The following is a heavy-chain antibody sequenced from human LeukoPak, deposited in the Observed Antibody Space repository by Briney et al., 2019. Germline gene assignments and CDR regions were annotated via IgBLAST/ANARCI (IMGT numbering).Heavy chain of an antibody. D-gene: IGHD3-3*01. V-gene: IGHV3-9*03. Sequence: GGSLRLSCAASGFTFDDYAMHWVRQAPGKGLEWVSGISWNSGSIGYADSVKGRFTISRDNAKNSLYLQMNSLRAEDMALYYCAKGIYDFWSGYCFDYWGQGTLVAVSS. CDR2: ISWNSGSI. CDR1: GFTFDDYA. J-gene: IGHJ4*02. CDR3: AKGIYDFWSGYCFDY.